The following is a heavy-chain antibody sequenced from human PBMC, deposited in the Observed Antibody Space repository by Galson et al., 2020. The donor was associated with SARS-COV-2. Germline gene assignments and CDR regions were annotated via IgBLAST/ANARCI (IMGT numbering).Heavy chain of an antibody. Sequence: GGSLRLSCAASGFTFSSYEMNWVRQAPGKGLEWVSYISSSGSTIYYADSVKGRFTISRDNAKNSLYLQMNSLRAEDTAVYYCEASTLVRTYFDYWGQGTLVTVSS. CDR2: ISSSGSTI. CDR3: EASTLVRTYFDY. V-gene: IGHV3-48*03. J-gene: IGHJ4*02. D-gene: IGHD6-13*01. CDR1: GFTFSSYE.